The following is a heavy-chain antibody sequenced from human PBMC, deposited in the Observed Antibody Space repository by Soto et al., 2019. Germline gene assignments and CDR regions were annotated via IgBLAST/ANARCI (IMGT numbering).Heavy chain of an antibody. Sequence: PGGSLRLSCAASGFTFSSYAMSWVRQAPGKRLEWVSAISGSGGSTYYADSVKGRFTISRDNSKNTLYLQMNSLRAEDTAVYYCAKARPDGFYDSSGYYYLAIWGQGTMVTVS. D-gene: IGHD3-22*01. CDR1: GFTFSSYA. V-gene: IGHV3-23*01. CDR2: ISGSGGST. CDR3: AKARPDGFYDSSGYYYLAI. J-gene: IGHJ3*02.